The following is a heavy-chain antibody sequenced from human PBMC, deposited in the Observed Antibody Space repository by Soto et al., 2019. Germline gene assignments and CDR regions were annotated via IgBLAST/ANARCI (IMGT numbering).Heavy chain of an antibody. D-gene: IGHD5-18*01. CDR3: ARQHGVDPANGWIDF. J-gene: IGHJ5*01. V-gene: IGHV5-51*01. CDR1: GYSFSTYW. Sequence: PGESLKISCQASGYSFSTYWIGWVRHMPGKGLEWVGIIYPGDSDTIYSPSFQGQVTISADQSSSTTYLQWTSLKTSDTAIYYCARQHGVDPANGWIDFWGPGTLVTVSS. CDR2: IYPGDSDT.